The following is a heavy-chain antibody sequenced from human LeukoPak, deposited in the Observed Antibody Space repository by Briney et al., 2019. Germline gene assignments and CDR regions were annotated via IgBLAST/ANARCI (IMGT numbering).Heavy chain of an antibody. Sequence: PGRSLRLSCAASGFTFSSYAMHWVRQAPGKGLEWVAVISYDGSNKYYADSVKGRFTISRDNSKNTLYLQMNSLRTEDTAVYYCAKDVFGGIDYWGQGTLVTVSS. CDR1: GFTFSSYA. CDR2: ISYDGSNK. CDR3: AKDVFGGIDY. V-gene: IGHV3-30-3*01. J-gene: IGHJ4*02. D-gene: IGHD3-10*01.